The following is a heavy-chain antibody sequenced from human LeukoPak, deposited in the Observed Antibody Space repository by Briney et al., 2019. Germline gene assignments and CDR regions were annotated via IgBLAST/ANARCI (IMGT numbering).Heavy chain of an antibody. V-gene: IGHV4-34*01. CDR3: ARGGRTHKANKAWEERRAAASYYYYYMDV. Sequence: SETLSLTCAVYGGSFSGYYWSWIRQPPGKGLEWIGEINHRGSTNYNTSLKSRVTISVDTSKNQFSLKLSSVTAADTTVYYCARGGRTHKANKAWEERRAAASYYYYYMDVWGKGTTVTVSS. J-gene: IGHJ6*03. CDR2: INHRGST. CDR1: GGSFSGYY. D-gene: IGHD6-13*01.